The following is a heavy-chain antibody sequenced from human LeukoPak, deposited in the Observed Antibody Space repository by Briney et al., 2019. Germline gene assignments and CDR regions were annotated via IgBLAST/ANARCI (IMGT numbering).Heavy chain of an antibody. V-gene: IGHV3-15*01. CDR1: GFTFSNGW. D-gene: IGHD3-22*01. CDR3: TTDPNYYDSSGYYYYYYMDV. Sequence: GGSLRLSCAASGFTFSNGWMSWVRQAPGKGLEWVGRIKSKTDGGTTDYAAPVKGRFTISRDDSKNTLYLQMNSLKTEDTAVYYCTTDPNYYDSSGYYYYYYMDVWGKGTTVTVSS. J-gene: IGHJ6*03. CDR2: IKSKTDGGTT.